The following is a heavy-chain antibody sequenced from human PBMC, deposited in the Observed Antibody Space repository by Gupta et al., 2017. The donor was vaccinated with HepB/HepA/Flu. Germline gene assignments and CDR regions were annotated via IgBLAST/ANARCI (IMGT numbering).Heavy chain of an antibody. V-gene: IGHV4-30-2*01. CDR1: GGSISSGSYS. Sequence: QLQLQESGSALVKPSQTLSLTLGVSGGSISSGSYSWIWIRQPPGKGLEWTGYIYHSGTTHYNPSLKSRVAMSVDRSKNQFSLKLGSVTAADTAVYYCARGIHYYGIDVGGQGTTVTVSS. D-gene: IGHD6-13*01. J-gene: IGHJ6*02. CDR2: IYHSGTT. CDR3: ARGIHYYGIDV.